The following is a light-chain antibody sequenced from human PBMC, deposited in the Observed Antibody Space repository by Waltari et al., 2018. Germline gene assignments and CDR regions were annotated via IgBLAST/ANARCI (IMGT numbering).Light chain of an antibody. CDR2: DAS. V-gene: IGKV3-20*01. CDR1: QSVSKY. J-gene: IGKJ1*01. Sequence: SCRASQSVSKYLALYQQKPGQAPRLLIYDASIRATGIPDRFSGSGWGTDFSLTISSLEPEDFAVYYCQKYGTLPATFGQGTKVQ. CDR3: QKYGTLPAT.